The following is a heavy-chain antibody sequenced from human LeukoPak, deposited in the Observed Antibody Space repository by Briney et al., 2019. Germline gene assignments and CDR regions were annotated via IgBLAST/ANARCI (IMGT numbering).Heavy chain of an antibody. J-gene: IGHJ6*03. CDR1: GGSTSGYY. V-gene: IGHV4-4*07. D-gene: IGHD6-13*01. CDR3: ARGGAHSPSHDYFYHFMDV. Sequence: SETLSLTSTVSGGSTSGYYWSWIRQPAGKGLEWIGRVHSGDNSDSIPSLKSRLAMSLDTSTNRFSLKLTSVTAADTAVYYCARGGAHSPSHDYFYHFMDVWGKGTTVTVSS. CDR2: VHSGDNS.